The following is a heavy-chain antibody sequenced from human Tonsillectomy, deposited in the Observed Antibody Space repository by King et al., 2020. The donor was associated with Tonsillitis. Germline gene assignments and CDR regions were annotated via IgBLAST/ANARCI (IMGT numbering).Heavy chain of an antibody. V-gene: IGHV3-15*02. CDR3: TTDKGIKVAGVFEH. D-gene: IGHD6-19*01. CDR2: VKSRNDGGTI. CDR1: GFTFTNGW. J-gene: IGHJ4*02. Sequence: VQLVESGGAWVEPGGSLRLSCAVSGFTFTNGWLTWVRQAPGRGLEWVGRVKSRNDGGTIDYAAPVKGRFIISRDDSQNTVFLQMRSLKIEDTAVYYCTTDKGIKVAGVFEHWGQGTHVTVSS.